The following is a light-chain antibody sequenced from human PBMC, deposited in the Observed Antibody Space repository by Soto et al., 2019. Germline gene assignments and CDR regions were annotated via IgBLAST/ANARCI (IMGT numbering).Light chain of an antibody. CDR1: QSVRSSY. Sequence: DIVLTQSPVTLSLSTGERGTLSCRASQSVRSSYLAWYQHKPGQAPRLLIYGASNRATGIPDRFTGSGSGTGFALTISSLVSEDFALYYCQQYDGSSWTFGQGTKVDIK. CDR2: GAS. V-gene: IGKV3-20*01. J-gene: IGKJ1*01. CDR3: QQYDGSSWT.